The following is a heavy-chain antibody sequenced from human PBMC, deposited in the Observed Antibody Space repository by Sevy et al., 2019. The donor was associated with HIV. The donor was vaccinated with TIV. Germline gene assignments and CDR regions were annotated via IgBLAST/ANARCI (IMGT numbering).Heavy chain of an antibody. CDR2: ISLDGSNK. D-gene: IGHD2-21*02. CDR3: AKGWDWGVVVTAPPDY. J-gene: IGHJ4*02. CDR1: GFTFSSYG. V-gene: IGHV3-30*18. Sequence: GGSLRLSCAASGFTFSSYGMHWVRQAPDKGLEWVAIISLDGSNKYYGDSVKGRFAISRDNSKNMKYLQMNSLRVEDTAVYYSAKGWDWGVVVTAPPDYWGQGTLVTVSS.